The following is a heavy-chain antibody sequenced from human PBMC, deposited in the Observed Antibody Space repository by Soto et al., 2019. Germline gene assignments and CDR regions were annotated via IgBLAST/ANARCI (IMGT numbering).Heavy chain of an antibody. J-gene: IGHJ5*02. V-gene: IGHV4-59*01. CDR3: ARSDSWPNNWFDP. CDR2: IYYSGST. D-gene: IGHD2-21*02. CDR1: GGSISSYY. Sequence: SETLSLTCTVSGGSISSYYWSWIRQPPGKGLEWIGYIYYSGSTNYNPSLKSRVTISVDTSKNQISLKLSSVTAADTAVYYCARSDSWPNNWFDPWGQGTLVTVSS.